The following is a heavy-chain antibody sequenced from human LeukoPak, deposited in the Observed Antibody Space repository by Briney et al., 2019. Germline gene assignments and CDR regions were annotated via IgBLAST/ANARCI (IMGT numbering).Heavy chain of an antibody. V-gene: IGHV1-2*02. D-gene: IGHD5-18*01. Sequence: ASVKVSCKASGYTLTVYYMHWVRQAPGQGLEWMGWINPNSGGTNYAQKFQGRVTMTRDTSISTAYMELSRLRSDDTAVYYCASSPYHRGYSYGFDYWGQGTLVTVSS. CDR1: GYTLTVYY. CDR3: ASSPYHRGYSYGFDY. CDR2: INPNSGGT. J-gene: IGHJ4*02.